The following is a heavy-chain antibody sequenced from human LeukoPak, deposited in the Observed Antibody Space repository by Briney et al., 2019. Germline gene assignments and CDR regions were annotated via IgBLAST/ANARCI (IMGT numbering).Heavy chain of an antibody. D-gene: IGHD2-2*01. CDR1: GYTFSSYD. J-gene: IGHJ5*02. CDR3: ARAVRHQLLSDL. Sequence: ASVKVSCKASGYTFSSYDITWVRQATGRGLEWMGWMNPGSGNTGYAEKFQGRVTMSRDASAGTAYMELGSPRSEDTAVYYCARAVRHQLLSDLWGQGSLITVSS. V-gene: IGHV1-8*01. CDR2: MNPGSGNT.